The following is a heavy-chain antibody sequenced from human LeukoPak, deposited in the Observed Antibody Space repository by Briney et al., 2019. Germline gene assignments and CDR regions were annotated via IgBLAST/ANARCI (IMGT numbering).Heavy chain of an antibody. CDR3: AKDQGGSYWAPNNWFDP. V-gene: IGHV3-23*01. CDR2: ISGSGDSDST. Sequence: GGSLRLSCAASGFTFSSYAMSWVRQAPGKGLEWVSGISGSGDSDSTYYADSVKGRFTISRDNSKNTLYLQMNSLRAEDTAVYYCAKDQGGSYWAPNNWFDPWGQGTLVTVSS. CDR1: GFTFSSYA. J-gene: IGHJ5*02. D-gene: IGHD1-26*01.